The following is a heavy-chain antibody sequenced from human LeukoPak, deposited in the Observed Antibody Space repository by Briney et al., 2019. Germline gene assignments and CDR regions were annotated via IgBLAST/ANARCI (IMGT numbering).Heavy chain of an antibody. CDR1: GYTFTGYY. CDR2: INPNSGGT. CDR3: ARDMISGGSGFDY. Sequence: ASVKVSCKASGYTFTGYYMHWVRQAPGQGLEWMGWINPNSGGTNYAQKFQGRVTMTRDTSISTAYMELSRLRSDDTAVYYCARDMISGGSGFDYWGQGTLVTVSS. D-gene: IGHD6-19*01. V-gene: IGHV1-2*02. J-gene: IGHJ4*02.